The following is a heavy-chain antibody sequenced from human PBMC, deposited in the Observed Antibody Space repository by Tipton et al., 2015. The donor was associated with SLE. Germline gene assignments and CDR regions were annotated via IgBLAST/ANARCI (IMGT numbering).Heavy chain of an antibody. J-gene: IGHJ6*02. CDR3: ARGAYFYYDMDV. Sequence: TLSLTCTVSGDSISNYYWSWIRQPPGKGLEWIGYMYDSGSTTYNPSLKRRVTLSVDASKNQFSLNLSSVTAADTAVYYCARGAYFYYDMDVWGQGTTVIVSS. D-gene: IGHD3-16*01. CDR2: MYDSGST. V-gene: IGHV4-59*07. CDR1: GDSISNYY.